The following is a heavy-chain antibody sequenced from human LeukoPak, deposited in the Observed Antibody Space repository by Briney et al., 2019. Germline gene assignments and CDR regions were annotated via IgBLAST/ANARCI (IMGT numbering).Heavy chain of an antibody. V-gene: IGHV4-39*07. J-gene: IGHJ4*02. CDR2: IYYSGST. Sequence: SETLSLTCTVSGGSISSSSYYWGWIRQPPGKGLEWIGSIYYSGSTYYNPSLKSRVTISVDTSKSQFSLKLRSVTAADTAVYYCARGVIRGYNVVGYWGQGTLVTASS. CDR1: GGSISSSSYY. D-gene: IGHD5-24*01. CDR3: ARGVIRGYNVVGY.